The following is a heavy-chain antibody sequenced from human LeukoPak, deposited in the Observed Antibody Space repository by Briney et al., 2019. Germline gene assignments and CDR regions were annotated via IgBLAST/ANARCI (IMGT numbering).Heavy chain of an antibody. J-gene: IGHJ4*02. V-gene: IGHV3-23*01. CDR3: ARDLYSSSCFDY. D-gene: IGHD6-6*01. CDR1: GFTFSSYA. Sequence: PGGSLRLSCAASGFTFSSYAMNWVRQAPGKGLEWVSVISGSGGITYYADSVKGRFTISRDNSKNTLHLQMNSLRAEDTAVYYCARDLYSSSCFDYWGQGTLVTVSS. CDR2: ISGSGGIT.